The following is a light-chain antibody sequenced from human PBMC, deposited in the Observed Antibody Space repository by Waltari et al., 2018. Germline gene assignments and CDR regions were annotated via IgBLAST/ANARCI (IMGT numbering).Light chain of an antibody. Sequence: YELTQPPSVSVAPGKPAKISCGGHHLSEKTVHWYQPKPGQAPVLVIYDDTLRPSGIPKRISGSDTATLTIARVEAGDEAVYYCQVWDGDADHPVFGGGTKLTVL. CDR2: DDT. V-gene: IGLV3-21*03. J-gene: IGLJ2*01. CDR3: QVWDGDADHPV. CDR1: HLSEKT.